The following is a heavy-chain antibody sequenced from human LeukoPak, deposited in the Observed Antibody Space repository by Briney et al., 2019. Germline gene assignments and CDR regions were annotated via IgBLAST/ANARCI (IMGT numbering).Heavy chain of an antibody. CDR3: ARRTRGYSYGPYYYGMDV. D-gene: IGHD5-18*01. V-gene: IGHV4-34*01. CDR1: GGSFSGYY. J-gene: IGHJ6*02. Sequence: SETLSLTSAVYGGSFSGYYWSWIRQPPGKGLEWIGEINHSGSTNYNPSLKSRVTISLDTSRNQFSLKLSSVTAADTAVYYCARRTRGYSYGPYYYGMDVWGQGTTVTVSS. CDR2: INHSGST.